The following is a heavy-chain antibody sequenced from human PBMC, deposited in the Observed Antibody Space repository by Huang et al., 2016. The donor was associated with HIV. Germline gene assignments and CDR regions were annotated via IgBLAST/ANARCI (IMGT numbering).Heavy chain of an antibody. CDR1: GCSLDSYN. CDR2: ISPSSSFI. D-gene: IGHD6-13*01. Sequence: EVQLVESGGGLVKPGGSLRLSCAASGCSLDSYNMYGVRQPPGHVLPWASSISPSSSFIDYADSVKGRFRISRDNAKNSLYLQMNNLRGEDTAVYYCARDRGQQLSPFDSWGQGTLVTVSS. J-gene: IGHJ4*02. V-gene: IGHV3-21*01. CDR3: ARDRGQQLSPFDS.